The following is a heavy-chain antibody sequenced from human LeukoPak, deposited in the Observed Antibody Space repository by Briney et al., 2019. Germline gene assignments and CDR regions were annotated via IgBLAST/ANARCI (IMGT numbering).Heavy chain of an antibody. CDR3: ARDRASRLIDY. D-gene: IGHD1-26*01. Sequence: GGSLRLSCAASGFTFSSYWMNWVRQAPGKGLEWVANIKHDGSEKYYMDSVKGRFTISRDNAKNSLYLQMNSLRAEDTAVYYCARDRASRLIDYWGQGTLVTVS. CDR2: IKHDGSEK. J-gene: IGHJ4*02. V-gene: IGHV3-7*01. CDR1: GFTFSSYW.